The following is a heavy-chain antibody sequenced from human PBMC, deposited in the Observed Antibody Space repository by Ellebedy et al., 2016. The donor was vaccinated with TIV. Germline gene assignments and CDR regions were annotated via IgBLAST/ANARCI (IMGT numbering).Heavy chain of an antibody. V-gene: IGHV5-51*01. Sequence: GESLKISCKASGYSFADYWIAWVRQMPGKGLEWMGILYPAGSDSRYSPSFQGQVTISADKSISTAYLQWRTLKDSDTAMYYCARGFDTSGYYLTPQLDYWGQGTLVTVSS. CDR3: ARGFDTSGYYLTPQLDY. CDR2: LYPAGSDS. CDR1: GYSFADYW. D-gene: IGHD3-22*01. J-gene: IGHJ4*02.